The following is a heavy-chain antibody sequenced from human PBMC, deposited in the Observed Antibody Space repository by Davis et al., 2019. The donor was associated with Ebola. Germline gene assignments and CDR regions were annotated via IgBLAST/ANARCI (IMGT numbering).Heavy chain of an antibody. CDR1: GGSISSHY. CDR3: ARAPAYCTRTSCYLHYDFDL. CDR2: IYTSGST. J-gene: IGHJ2*01. V-gene: IGHV4-4*08. Sequence: GSLRLSCTVSGGSISSHYWSWIRQPPGKGLEWIGHIYTSGSTNYNPSLKSRVTISVDTSKNVFSLKLSSVNATDTAVYYCARAPAYCTRTSCYLHYDFDLWGRGTLVTVSS. D-gene: IGHD2-2*01.